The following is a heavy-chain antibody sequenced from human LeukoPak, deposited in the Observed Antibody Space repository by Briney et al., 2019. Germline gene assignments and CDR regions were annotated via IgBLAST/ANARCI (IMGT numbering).Heavy chain of an antibody. J-gene: IGHJ4*02. Sequence: SETLSLTCTVSGGSISSYYWSWIRQPPGKGLEWIGYIYYSGSTNYNPSLKSRVTISVDTSKNQFSLKLSSVTAADTAVYYCARVPPYYDILTAHTRGYYFDYWGQGTLVTVSS. CDR3: ARVPPYYDILTAHTRGYYFDY. D-gene: IGHD3-9*01. CDR2: IYYSGST. CDR1: GGSISSYY. V-gene: IGHV4-59*08.